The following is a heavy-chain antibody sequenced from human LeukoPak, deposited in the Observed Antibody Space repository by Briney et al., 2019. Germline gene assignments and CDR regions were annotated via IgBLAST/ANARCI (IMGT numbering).Heavy chain of an antibody. Sequence: GGSLRLSCAASGFTFSSYGMHWVRQAPGKGLEWVAVISYDGSNKYYADSVKGRFTISRDNSKNTLYLQMNSLRAEDTAVYYCARVGRQEYYFDYWGQGTLVTVSS. V-gene: IGHV3-30*03. J-gene: IGHJ4*02. CDR1: GFTFSSYG. CDR3: ARVGRQEYYFDY. CDR2: ISYDGSNK.